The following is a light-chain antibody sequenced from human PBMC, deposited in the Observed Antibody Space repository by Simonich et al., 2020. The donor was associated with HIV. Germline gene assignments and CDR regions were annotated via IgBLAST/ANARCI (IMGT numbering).Light chain of an antibody. V-gene: IGLV2-23*01. Sequence: QSALTQPASVSGSRGQSITISCTGSSSDVGSHNFVSWFQQHPGKAPKLMIIEGTKRPSVVSNRFSGSKSGNTASLTISGLQAEDEADYYCCSYAVGVIFGGGTKLTVL. CDR3: CSYAVGVI. J-gene: IGLJ2*01. CDR1: SSDVGSHNF. CDR2: EGT.